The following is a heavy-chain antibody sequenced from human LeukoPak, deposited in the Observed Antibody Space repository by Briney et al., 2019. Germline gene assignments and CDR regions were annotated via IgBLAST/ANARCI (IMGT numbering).Heavy chain of an antibody. V-gene: IGHV4-59*08. J-gene: IGHJ6*02. D-gene: IGHD2-2*01. Sequence: SETLSLTCTVSGGSISPYYWSWIRQPPGEGLEWIGYIFYSGSTNYNPSLKSRVTMSLDTSKNQFSLKLSSVTAADTAVYYCATRSHCIGSSCYARLMDVWGQGTTVAVSS. CDR3: ATRSHCIGSSCYARLMDV. CDR2: IFYSGST. CDR1: GGSISPYY.